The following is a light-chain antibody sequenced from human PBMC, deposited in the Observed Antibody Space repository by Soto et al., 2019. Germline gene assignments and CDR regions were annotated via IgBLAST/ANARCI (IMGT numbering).Light chain of an antibody. Sequence: EVALTQSRATLSSRCGPTHTLSHSASQRISSNLAWYQQRPGQAPRLLIYGTSTRATGVPARFSGSGSGTEFTLTISNLQSEDFAVYYCQQYNDWPPLTFGGGTKVDIK. J-gene: IGKJ4*01. CDR3: QQYNDWPPLT. CDR1: QRISSN. CDR2: GTS. V-gene: IGKV3-15*01.